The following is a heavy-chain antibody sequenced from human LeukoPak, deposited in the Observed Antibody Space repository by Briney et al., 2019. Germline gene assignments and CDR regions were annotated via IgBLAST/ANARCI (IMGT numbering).Heavy chain of an antibody. CDR2: IRSKAYGGTT. CDR1: GFTFSGSA. J-gene: IGHJ4*02. D-gene: IGHD5-12*01. CDR3: TRDRGVYSGYDSHYFDY. V-gene: IGHV3-49*04. Sequence: PGGSLRLSCAASGFTFSGSAMHWVRQASGKGLEWVGFIRSKAYGGTTEYAASVKGRFTLSRDDSKSIAYLQMNSLKTEDTAVYYCTRDRGVYSGYDSHYFDYWGQGTLVTVSS.